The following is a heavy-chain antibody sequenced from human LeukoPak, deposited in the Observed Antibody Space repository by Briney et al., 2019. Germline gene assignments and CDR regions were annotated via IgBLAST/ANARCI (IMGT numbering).Heavy chain of an antibody. Sequence: ASVTVSCKASGYTFTSYYMHWVRQAPGQGLEWMGWMNPNSGGTNYAQKFQGRVAMTRDTSISTAYMELSRLRSEDTAVYYCARVYYYVSSCSHYWGQATLLTVSS. CDR1: GYTFTSYY. CDR2: MNPNSGGT. V-gene: IGHV1-2*02. J-gene: IGHJ4*02. D-gene: IGHD3-22*01. CDR3: ARVYYYVSSCSHY.